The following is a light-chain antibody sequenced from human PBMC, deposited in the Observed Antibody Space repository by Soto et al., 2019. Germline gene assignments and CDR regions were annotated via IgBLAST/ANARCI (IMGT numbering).Light chain of an antibody. CDR2: GAS. J-gene: IGKJ3*01. Sequence: EIVLTQSPDTLSLSPGERATLSCRASQSVSSTYLAWFQQKPGQTPRLLISGASSRATGIPERFSGSGSGTDFTLTICRLEPEDFAVYWCQLYGSSPLFTFGPGTKVDIK. CDR3: QLYGSSPLFT. V-gene: IGKV3-20*01. CDR1: QSVSSTY.